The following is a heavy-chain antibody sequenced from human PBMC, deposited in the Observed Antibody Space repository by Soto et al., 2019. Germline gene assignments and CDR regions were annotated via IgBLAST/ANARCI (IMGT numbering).Heavy chain of an antibody. CDR3: AKDRNYFGSGSEDY. Sequence: EVQLLESGGDLVQPGGSLRLSCAASGFTFSNYAMTWVRQAPGKGLEWVSGISGSSDRMYYADSVKGRFTISRDNSKNTVYLQMNSLTGDDTAIYYCAKDRNYFGSGSEDYWGQGTLVTVSS. CDR1: GFTFSNYA. CDR2: ISGSSDRM. J-gene: IGHJ4*02. D-gene: IGHD3-10*01. V-gene: IGHV3-23*01.